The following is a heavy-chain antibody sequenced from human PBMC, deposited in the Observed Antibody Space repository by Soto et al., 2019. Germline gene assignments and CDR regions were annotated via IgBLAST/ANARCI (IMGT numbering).Heavy chain of an antibody. V-gene: IGHV3-53*01. CDR2: LYDVFGS. D-gene: IGHD1-1*01. Sequence: DVQLVESGGGLIQPGESLRLSCAXXXXXVSGTKYVAWVRQAPGKGLEWVSALYDVFGSFYADSVKGRFTTSSDRSKSTVYLQMNDLRPDDTAVYYCASWHEREHAYDVWGQGTTVIVSS. CDR1: XXXVSGTKY. J-gene: IGHJ3*01. CDR3: ASWHEREHAYDV.